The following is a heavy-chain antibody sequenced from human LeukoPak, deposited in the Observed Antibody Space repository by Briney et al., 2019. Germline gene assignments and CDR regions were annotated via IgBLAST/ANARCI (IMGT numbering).Heavy chain of an antibody. D-gene: IGHD2-8*01. CDR1: GYTFTGYY. V-gene: IGHV1-2*02. CDR2: INPNSGGT. Sequence: ASVKVSCKASGYTFTGYYMRWVRQAPGQGLEWMGWINPNSGGTNYAQKFQGRVTMTRDTSISTAYMELSRLRSDDTAVYYCARAAPNNCCYMDVWGKGTTVTVSS. J-gene: IGHJ6*03. CDR3: ARAAPNNCCYMDV.